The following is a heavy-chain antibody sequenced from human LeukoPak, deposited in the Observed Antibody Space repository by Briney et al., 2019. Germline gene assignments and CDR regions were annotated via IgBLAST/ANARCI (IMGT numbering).Heavy chain of an antibody. V-gene: IGHV3-15*07. CDR1: GFIFTNAW. CDR2: IKSKTDGGTI. J-gene: IGHJ4*02. Sequence: GGSLRLSCATSGFIFTNAWMKWVRQAPGKGLEWVGRIKSKTDGGTIDYAAPVKGRFTVSRDDSKNTLYLQMDNLKTEDTAIYYCSTPSFWGQGTLVTVSS. CDR3: STPSF.